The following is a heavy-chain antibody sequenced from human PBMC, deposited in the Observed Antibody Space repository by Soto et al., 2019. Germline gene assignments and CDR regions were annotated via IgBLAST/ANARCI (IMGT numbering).Heavy chain of an antibody. J-gene: IGHJ4*02. D-gene: IGHD3-10*01. CDR3: ARMAKRITMVRGVIYFFDY. Sequence: SGPTLVNPTQTLTLTCTFSGFSLSTSGVEVGWIRQPPGKAQEWLALIYWDDDKRYSPSLKSRLTITKDTSKNQVVLTMTNMDPVDTGTYFCARMAKRITMVRGVIYFFDYWGQGSLVTVSS. CDR1: GFSLSTSGVE. V-gene: IGHV2-5*02. CDR2: IYWDDDK.